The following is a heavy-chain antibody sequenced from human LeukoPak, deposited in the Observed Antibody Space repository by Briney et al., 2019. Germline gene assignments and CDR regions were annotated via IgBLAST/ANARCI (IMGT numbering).Heavy chain of an antibody. Sequence: GGSLRLSCAASEFTFSSYAMSWVRQAPGKGLEWVSIISGSGDNTYYADSVKGRFTISRDNAKNTLYLQMNSLRAEDTAVYYCAKFPTYYYDSSGYYLDYWGQGTLVTVSS. D-gene: IGHD3-22*01. CDR3: AKFPTYYYDSSGYYLDY. J-gene: IGHJ4*02. V-gene: IGHV3-23*01. CDR2: ISGSGDNT. CDR1: EFTFSSYA.